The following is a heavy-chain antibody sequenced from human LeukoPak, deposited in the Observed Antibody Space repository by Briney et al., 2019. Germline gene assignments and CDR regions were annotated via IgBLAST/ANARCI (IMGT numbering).Heavy chain of an antibody. D-gene: IGHD2-21*02. J-gene: IGHJ6*04. V-gene: IGHV4-34*01. CDR1: GGSFSGYY. CDR2: INHSGST. CDR3: ARGARRGDDTRPHYYYYYGMDV. Sequence: SETLSLTCAVYGGSFSGYYWSWIRQPPGKGLEWIGEINHSGSTNYNPSLKSRVTISVDTSKNQFSPKLSSVTAADTAVYYCARGARRGDDTRPHYYYYYGMDVWGKGTTVTVSS.